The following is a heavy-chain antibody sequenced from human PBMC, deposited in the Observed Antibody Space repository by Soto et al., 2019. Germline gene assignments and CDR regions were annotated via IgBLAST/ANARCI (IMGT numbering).Heavy chain of an antibody. V-gene: IGHV5-51*01. J-gene: IGHJ6*02. Sequence: GESLKISCKGSGYSFTSYWIGWVRQMPGKGLEWMGFIYPGDSDTRYSPSFQGQDTISADKSISTAYLQWSSLKASDTAMYYCARLDSSSWAYRCYSYYGMDVWGQGTMVTVSS. D-gene: IGHD6-13*01. CDR3: ARLDSSSWAYRCYSYYGMDV. CDR1: GYSFTSYW. CDR2: IYPGDSDT.